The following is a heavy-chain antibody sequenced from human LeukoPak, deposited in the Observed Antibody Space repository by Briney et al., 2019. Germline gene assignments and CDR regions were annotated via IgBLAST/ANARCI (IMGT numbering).Heavy chain of an antibody. CDR3: XXXXXXXXXGYRRREFDY. D-gene: IGHD3-16*02. CDR2: ISSSGSTI. Sequence: GGSLRLSCAASGFTFSDYYMSWIRQAPGKGLEWVSYISSSGSTIYYADSVKGRFTISRDNAKNSLYLQMNSLRAEDTAVYYXXXXXXXXXXGYRRREFDYWGQGTLVTVSS. J-gene: IGHJ4*02. CDR1: GFTFSDYY. V-gene: IGHV3-11*01.